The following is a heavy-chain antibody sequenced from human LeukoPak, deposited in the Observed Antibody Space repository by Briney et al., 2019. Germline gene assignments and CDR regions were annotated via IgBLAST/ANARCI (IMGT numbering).Heavy chain of an antibody. V-gene: IGHV1-18*01. D-gene: IGHD3-10*01. Sequence: GASVKVSCKASGYTFTIYDINWVRQAPGQGLEWMGWISANDGNTDYPQKLQGRVTMTTDTSTSTAYMELRSLRSDDTAVYYCARESHVTREDYWGQGTLVTVSS. CDR3: ARESHVTREDY. J-gene: IGHJ4*02. CDR1: GYTFTIYD. CDR2: ISANDGNT.